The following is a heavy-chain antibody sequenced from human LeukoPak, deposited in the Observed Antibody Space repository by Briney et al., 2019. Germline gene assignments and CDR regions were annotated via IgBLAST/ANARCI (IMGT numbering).Heavy chain of an antibody. Sequence: GGSLRLSCAASGFTFDDYAMHWVRQTPGKGLEWVSGITWNSGSIAYADSVKGRFTISRDNAKNSLYLQMNSLRAEDTAVYYCARNLPAADYWGQGTLVTVSS. J-gene: IGHJ4*02. CDR1: GFTFDDYA. CDR2: ITWNSGSI. V-gene: IGHV3-9*01. D-gene: IGHD2-2*01. CDR3: ARNLPAADY.